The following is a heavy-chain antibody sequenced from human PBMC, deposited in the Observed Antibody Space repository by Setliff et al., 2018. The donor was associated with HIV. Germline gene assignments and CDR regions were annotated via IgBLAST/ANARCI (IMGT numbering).Heavy chain of an antibody. J-gene: IGHJ4*02. Sequence: ASVKVSCKASGYTFTDYYIHWVRQAPGQGLEWMGWINPNSSDTNYAQKFQGRVTMTRDTSISTAYMDLSRLRSDDTAVYYCARGYCSSTSCYGIYYFDNWGQGTPVTVSS. CDR1: GYTFTDYY. D-gene: IGHD2-2*01. CDR2: INPNSSDT. V-gene: IGHV1-2*02. CDR3: ARGYCSSTSCYGIYYFDN.